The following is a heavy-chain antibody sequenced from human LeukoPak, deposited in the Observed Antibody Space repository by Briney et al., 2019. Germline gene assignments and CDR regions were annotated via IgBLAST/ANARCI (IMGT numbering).Heavy chain of an antibody. Sequence: GGSLRLSCAVSGFTFSSYAINWVRPAPGKGLEWVSSISSSSSYIYYADSVKGRFTISRDNAKNSLSLQMNSLRAEDTAVYYCAKGRKGWTAMDYWGQGTLVTVSS. D-gene: IGHD5-18*01. J-gene: IGHJ4*02. CDR1: GFTFSSYA. V-gene: IGHV3-21*04. CDR3: AKGRKGWTAMDY. CDR2: ISSSSSYI.